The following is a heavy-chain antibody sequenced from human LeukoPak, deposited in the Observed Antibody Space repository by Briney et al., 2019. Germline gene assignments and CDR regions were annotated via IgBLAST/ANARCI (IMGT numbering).Heavy chain of an antibody. Sequence: PSETLSLTCTVSGGSISSSSYYWGWIRQPPGKGLEWIGSIYYSGSTYYNPSLKSRVTISVDTSKNQISLKLSSVTAADTAVYYCEGSGPWLDAFDIWGQGTMVTVSS. J-gene: IGHJ3*02. CDR1: GGSISSSSYY. CDR2: IYYSGST. CDR3: EGSGPWLDAFDI. V-gene: IGHV4-39*01. D-gene: IGHD3-3*01.